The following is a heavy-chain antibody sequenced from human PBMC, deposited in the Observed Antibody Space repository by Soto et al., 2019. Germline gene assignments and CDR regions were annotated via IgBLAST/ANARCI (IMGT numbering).Heavy chain of an antibody. D-gene: IGHD2-2*01. CDR2: IYYSGST. J-gene: IGHJ6*02. CDR1: GGSISSSSYY. V-gene: IGHV4-39*01. Sequence: SETLSLTCTVSGGSISSSSYYWGWIRQPPGKGLEWIGSIYYSGSTYYNPSLKSRVTISVDTSKNQFSLKLSSVTAADTAVYYCARLVVPAAMPAPSGRTYYYYGMDVWGQGTTVTVSS. CDR3: ARLVVPAAMPAPSGRTYYYYGMDV.